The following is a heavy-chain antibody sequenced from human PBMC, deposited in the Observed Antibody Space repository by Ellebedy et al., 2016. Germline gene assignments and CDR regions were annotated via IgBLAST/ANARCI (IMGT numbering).Heavy chain of an antibody. CDR3: ASEGFHY. Sequence: GESLKISCAVPGFTFNTYAMNWVRQAPGKGLEWVSIISGSGGSTNYADSVKGRFTISRDNSKNTLYLQMNSLRAEDTAVYYCASEGFHYWGQGTLVTVSS. CDR2: ISGSGGST. J-gene: IGHJ4*02. CDR1: GFTFNTYA. V-gene: IGHV3-23*01.